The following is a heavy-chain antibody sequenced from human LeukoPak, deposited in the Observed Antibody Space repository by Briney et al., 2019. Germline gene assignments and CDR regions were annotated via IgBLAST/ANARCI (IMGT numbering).Heavy chain of an antibody. J-gene: IGHJ6*03. Sequence: EPGGSLRLSCAASGFTFSNAWMSWVRQAPGKGVEWVGRIKSKTDGGTTDYAAPVKGRFTISRDDSKNTLYLQMNSLKTEDTAVYYCTTDPDTIFGVVSYMDVWGKGTTVTVSS. V-gene: IGHV3-15*01. CDR2: IKSKTDGGTT. D-gene: IGHD3-3*01. CDR3: TTDPDTIFGVVSYMDV. CDR1: GFTFSNAW.